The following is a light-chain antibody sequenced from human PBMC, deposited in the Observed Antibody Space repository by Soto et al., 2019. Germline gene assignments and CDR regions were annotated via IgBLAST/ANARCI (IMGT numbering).Light chain of an antibody. CDR3: QSYDSDLSVDL. CDR1: RSNIGAGYD. CDR2: DNN. Sequence: QSVLTQPPSVSGAPGQRVSISCTGGRSNIGAGYDVQWYQQFPGTAPKLLIFDNNDRPSGVPDRFSGSKSGTSASLAITGLQAEDEADYFCQSYDSDLSVDLFGGGTKLTVL. V-gene: IGLV1-40*01. J-gene: IGLJ2*01.